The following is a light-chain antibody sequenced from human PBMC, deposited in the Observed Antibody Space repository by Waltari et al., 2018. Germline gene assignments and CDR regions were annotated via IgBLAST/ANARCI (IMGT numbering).Light chain of an antibody. CDR1: QGISSY. Sequence: DIQMTQSPSSLSASVGDRVTLTCRASQGISSYLNWYQQKPGKAPKLLIYAASRLQSGVPSRFSGSGSGTDFTLTISSLQPEDFATYYCQQSYSTPPLTFGGGTKVEIK. V-gene: IGKV1-39*01. CDR3: QQSYSTPPLT. CDR2: AAS. J-gene: IGKJ4*01.